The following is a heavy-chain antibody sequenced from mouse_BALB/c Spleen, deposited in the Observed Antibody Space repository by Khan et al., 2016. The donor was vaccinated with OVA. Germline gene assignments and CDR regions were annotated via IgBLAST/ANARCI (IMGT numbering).Heavy chain of an antibody. V-gene: IGHV2-2*01. D-gene: IGHD2-14*01. Sequence: QVQLQQSGPGLVQPSQSLSITCTVSGFSLTTYGVHWVRQSPGKGLEWLGLIWSGGNTDYNAAFISRLSITKDNSKSQVFFKMNSLQADDTAMYYCARNSYMYDFTYWDQGTLVTVSA. J-gene: IGHJ3*01. CDR1: GFSLTTYG. CDR2: IWSGGNT. CDR3: ARNSYMYDFTY.